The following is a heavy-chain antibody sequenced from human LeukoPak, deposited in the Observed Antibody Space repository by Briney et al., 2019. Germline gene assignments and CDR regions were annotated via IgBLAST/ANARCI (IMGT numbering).Heavy chain of an antibody. CDR2: IWYDGSNK. V-gene: IGHV3-30*02. J-gene: IGHJ4*02. CDR3: AKDGMVYASPYYFDY. CDR1: GFTFSSYG. Sequence: GGSLRLSCAASGFTFSSYGMHWVRQAPGKGLEWVAVIWYDGSNKYYADSVKGRFTISRDNSKNTLYLQMNSLRAEDTAVYYCAKDGMVYASPYYFDYWGQGTLVTVSS. D-gene: IGHD2-8*01.